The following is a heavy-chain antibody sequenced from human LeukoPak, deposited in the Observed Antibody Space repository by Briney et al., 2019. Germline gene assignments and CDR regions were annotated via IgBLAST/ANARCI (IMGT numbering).Heavy chain of an antibody. CDR3: ARKDGDI. D-gene: IGHD5-24*01. V-gene: IGHV4-4*07. CDR1: GASVSSYY. CDR2: TDASGST. J-gene: IGHJ3*02. Sequence: SETLSLTCTVSGASVSSYYWIWIRQPAGRGLEWIGRTDASGSTNYNPSLKSRVTMSVDSSKNQFSLKVSSVTAADTAVYYCARKDGDIWGQGTMVTVSS.